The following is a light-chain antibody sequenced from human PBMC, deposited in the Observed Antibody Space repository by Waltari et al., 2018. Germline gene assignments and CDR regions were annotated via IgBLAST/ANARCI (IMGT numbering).Light chain of an antibody. CDR1: QSLLHSNGYNY. V-gene: IGKV2-28*01. Sequence: DIVMTQSQLSLPVTPGEPASISCRSSQSLLHSNGYNYLYWYLQKPGQSPQLLIYLGSNRASGVPDRFSGSGSGTDFTLKISRVEAEDVGVYYCMQALQTPKLTFGGGTKVEIK. CDR3: MQALQTPKLT. CDR2: LGS. J-gene: IGKJ4*01.